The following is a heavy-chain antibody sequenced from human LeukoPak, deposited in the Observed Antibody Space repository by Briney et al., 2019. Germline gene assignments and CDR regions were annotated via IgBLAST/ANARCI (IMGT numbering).Heavy chain of an antibody. J-gene: IGHJ4*02. CDR1: GFTFSSYG. CDR3: AGFERGYAYDY. V-gene: IGHV3-30*03. D-gene: IGHD3-16*01. CDR2: ISYDGSNK. Sequence: GGSLRLSCAASGFTFSSYGMHWVRQAPGKGLEWVAVISYDGSNKYYADSVKGRFTISRDNSKNTLYLQMNSLRAEDTAVYYCAGFERGYAYDYWGQGTLVTVSS.